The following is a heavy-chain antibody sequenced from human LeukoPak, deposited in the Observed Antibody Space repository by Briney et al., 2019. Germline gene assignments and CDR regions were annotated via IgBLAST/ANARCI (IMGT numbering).Heavy chain of an antibody. J-gene: IGHJ1*01. V-gene: IGHV7-4-1*02. CDR1: GYTFTTYS. CDR3: ARRRRDGYNFPDK. CDR2: INTNTGNP. Sequence: ASVKVSCKAFGYTFTTYSMNWVRQAPGQGLEWMGWINTNTGNPTYAQCFTGRFVFSLDTSVSAAYLQISSLKPEDTAVYYCARRRRDGYNFPDKWGQGTLVTVSS. D-gene: IGHD5-24*01.